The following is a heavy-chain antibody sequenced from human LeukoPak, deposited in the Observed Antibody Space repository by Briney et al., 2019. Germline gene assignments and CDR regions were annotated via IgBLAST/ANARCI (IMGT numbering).Heavy chain of an antibody. CDR1: GGSISSGSYY. CDR2: IYTSGST. CDR3: ARDQSSSFNWFDP. J-gene: IGHJ5*02. V-gene: IGHV4-61*02. Sequence: KASETLSLTCTVSGGSISSGSYYWSWIRQPAGKGLEWIGRIYTSGSTNYNPSLKSRVTISVDTSKNQFSLKLSSVTAADTAVYYCARDQSSSFNWFDPWGQGTLVTVSS. D-gene: IGHD6-6*01.